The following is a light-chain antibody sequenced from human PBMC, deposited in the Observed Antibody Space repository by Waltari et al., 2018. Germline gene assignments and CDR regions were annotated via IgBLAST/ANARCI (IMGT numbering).Light chain of an antibody. CDR1: NSDVGGYNY. V-gene: IGLV2-14*03. CDR2: DVN. J-gene: IGLJ2*01. Sequence: QSTLTQPASVSGSPGQSITISCTGTNSDVGGYNYFPWYQQLPGKAPKLMIYDVNKWPSGVSNRFSGSKSGNTASLTISGLQAEDEADYYCSSYTNRDTHVIFGGGTKLTVL. CDR3: SSYTNRDTHVI.